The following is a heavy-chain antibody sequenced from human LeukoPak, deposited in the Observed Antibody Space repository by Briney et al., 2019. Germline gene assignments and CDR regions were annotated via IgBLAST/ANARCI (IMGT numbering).Heavy chain of an antibody. J-gene: IGHJ4*02. D-gene: IGHD4-23*01. CDR2: IYYSGST. V-gene: IGHV4-59*01. CDR3: AGVGVDYSGNIIKYFFDF. CDR1: GGSISSYQ. Sequence: PSETLSLTCTVSGGSISSYQWSWIRQPPGKGLEWIGNIYYSGSTNYNPSLESRVIISVDTSKNQFSLKLSPVTAADTARYYCAGVGVDYSGNIIKYFFDFWGQGTLVTVSS.